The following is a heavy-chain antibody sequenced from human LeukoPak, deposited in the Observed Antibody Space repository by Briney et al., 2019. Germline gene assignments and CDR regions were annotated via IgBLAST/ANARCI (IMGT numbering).Heavy chain of an antibody. CDR3: ARSELGYNYYYMDV. J-gene: IGHJ6*03. Sequence: GGSLRLSCVASKFTVSNYEINWVRQAPGKGLEWISYMGTSGNTIYYADSVKGRFTLSRDDAKNSLYLEMSSLRAEDTAVYYCARSELGYNYYYMDVWGKGTTVTISS. D-gene: IGHD3-10*01. CDR2: MGTSGNTI. CDR1: KFTVSNYE. V-gene: IGHV3-48*03.